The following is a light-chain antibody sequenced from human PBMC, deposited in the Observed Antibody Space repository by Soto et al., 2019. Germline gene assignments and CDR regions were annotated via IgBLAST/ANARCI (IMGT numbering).Light chain of an antibody. CDR2: YDD. V-gene: IGLV1-36*01. Sequence: QSVLTQPPSVSEAPRQRVTISCSGXXSNIGNNAVNWYQQLPGKAPKLLIYYDDLLPSGVSDRFSGSKSGTSASLAISGLQSEDEADYYCAAWDDSLNGRVFGGGTKLTVL. J-gene: IGLJ3*02. CDR1: XSNIGNNA. CDR3: AAWDDSLNGRV.